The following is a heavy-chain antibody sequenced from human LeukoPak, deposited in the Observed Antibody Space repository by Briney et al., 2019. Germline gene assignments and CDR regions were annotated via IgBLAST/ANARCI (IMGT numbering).Heavy chain of an antibody. V-gene: IGHV3-23*01. D-gene: IGHD2-21*02. CDR1: GFTFSSYA. J-gene: IGHJ4*02. Sequence: GGSLRLSCAASGFTFSSYAMSWVRQAPGKGLEWVSVISGSGGSTYYADSVKGRFTISRDNSKNTLYLQMNSLRAEDTAVYYCAKDHANTPVVTNWGQGILVSVSS. CDR3: AKDHANTPVVTN. CDR2: ISGSGGST.